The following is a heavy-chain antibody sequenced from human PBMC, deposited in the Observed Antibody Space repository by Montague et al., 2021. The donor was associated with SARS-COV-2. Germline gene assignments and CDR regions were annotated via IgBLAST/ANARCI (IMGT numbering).Heavy chain of an antibody. CDR1: GFTFTNYA. V-gene: IGHV3-30*04. CDR3: ASSEGLTVVTGYYYGMDV. J-gene: IGHJ6*02. D-gene: IGHD4-23*01. CDR2: ISYDGSNK. Sequence: SLSLSCAASGFTFTNYAMHWVRQAPGKGLEWVAVISYDGSNKYYVDSVKGRFTISRDNSKNTLYLQMNSLRAEDTAVYYCASSEGLTVVTGYYYGMDVWGQGTTVTVSS.